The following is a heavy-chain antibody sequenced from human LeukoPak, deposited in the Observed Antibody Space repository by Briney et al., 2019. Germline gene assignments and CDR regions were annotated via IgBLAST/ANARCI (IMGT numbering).Heavy chain of an antibody. Sequence: TSVKVSCKASGGTFSSYAISWVRQAPGQGLEWMGRIIPILGIANYAQKFQGRVTITADKSTSTAYMELSSLRSEDTAVYYCARENANRGSSGWGQGTLVTVSS. V-gene: IGHV1-69*04. CDR3: ARENANRGSSG. CDR2: IIPILGIA. J-gene: IGHJ4*02. CDR1: GGTFSSYA. D-gene: IGHD5-12*01.